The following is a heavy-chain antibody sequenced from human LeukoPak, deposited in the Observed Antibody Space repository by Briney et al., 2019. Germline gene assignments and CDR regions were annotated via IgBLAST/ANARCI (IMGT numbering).Heavy chain of an antibody. CDR3: ARRWELPGSFDY. D-gene: IGHD1-26*01. J-gene: IGHJ4*02. CDR1: GGSFSGYY. Sequence: SETLSLTCAVYGGSFSGYYWSWIRQPPGKGLEWIGEINHSGSTNCNPSLKSRVTISVDTSKNQFSLKLSSVTAADTAVYYCARRWELPGSFDYWGQGTLVTVSS. V-gene: IGHV4-34*01. CDR2: INHSGST.